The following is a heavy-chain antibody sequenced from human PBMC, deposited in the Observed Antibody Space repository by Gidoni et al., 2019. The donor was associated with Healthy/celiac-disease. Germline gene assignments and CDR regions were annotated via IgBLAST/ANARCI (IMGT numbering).Heavy chain of an antibody. CDR3: AVGYCSGGSCLQGVIAEYFQH. CDR1: GFTFSSYA. CDR2: ISYDGSNK. J-gene: IGHJ1*01. V-gene: IGHV3-30-3*01. D-gene: IGHD2-15*01. Sequence: QVQLVESGGGVVQPGRSLRLSCAASGFTFSSYAMHWLRQAPGKGLEWVAVISYDGSNKYYADSVKGRFTISRDNSKNTLYLQMNSLRAEDTAVYYCAVGYCSGGSCLQGVIAEYFQHWGQGTLVTVSS.